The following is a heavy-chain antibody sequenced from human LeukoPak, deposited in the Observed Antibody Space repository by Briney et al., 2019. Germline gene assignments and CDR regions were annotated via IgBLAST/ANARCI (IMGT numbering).Heavy chain of an antibody. J-gene: IGHJ4*02. Sequence: GESLKISCKASGYSFTSYWIGWVRQMPGKGLEWMGIIDPSDSETRYTPSFQGQVTISVDKSLTTAYLQWSSLKASDTAMYYCARQTAMGRSGDHWGQGTLVTVSS. CDR3: ARQTAMGRSGDH. V-gene: IGHV5-51*01. CDR1: GYSFTSYW. CDR2: IDPSDSET. D-gene: IGHD5-18*01.